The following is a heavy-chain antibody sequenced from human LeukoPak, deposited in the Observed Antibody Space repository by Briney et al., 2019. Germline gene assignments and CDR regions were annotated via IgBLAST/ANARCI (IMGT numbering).Heavy chain of an antibody. J-gene: IGHJ4*02. V-gene: IGHV1-2*02. CDR2: ISPNTGST. CDR1: GYTFTDYY. CDR3: ARGHYGLEYEY. D-gene: IGHD1-1*01. Sequence: ASVKVSYKASGYTFTDYYIHWVRQAPGQGLEWMGWISPNTGSTNYAQQFQGRVTMTRDTSISTAYMELSWLRSDDTAVYFCARGHYGLEYEYWGQGTLVTVSS.